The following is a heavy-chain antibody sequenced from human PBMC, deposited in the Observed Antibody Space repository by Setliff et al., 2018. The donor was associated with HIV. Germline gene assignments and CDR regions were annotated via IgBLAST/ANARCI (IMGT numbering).Heavy chain of an antibody. CDR2: VNPNRGNT. CDR3: ARIVAPGSHGPDYYMDV. J-gene: IGHJ6*03. D-gene: IGHD2-21*01. CDR1: GYIFMNND. V-gene: IGHV1-8*03. Sequence: KVSCKASGYIFMNNDISWVRQAPGQGLEWVGWVNPNRGNTGFAQKFQGRLTITRDTSKSTVYMELSSLRSEDTGVYYCARIVAPGSHGPDYYMDVWGKGTTVTVSS.